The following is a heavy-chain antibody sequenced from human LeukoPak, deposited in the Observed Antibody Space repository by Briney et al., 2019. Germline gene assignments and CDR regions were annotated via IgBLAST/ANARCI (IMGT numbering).Heavy chain of an antibody. CDR1: GLTFSSYN. V-gene: IGHV3-21*01. CDR3: ARGTPATRDFDY. J-gene: IGHJ4*02. Sequence: GGSLRLSCVASGLTFSSYNMNWVRQAPGKGLEWVSFISSSSNYIYYADSVKGRFTISRDNAKNSLLLQMNSLRAEDTAVYYCARGTPATRDFDYWGQGTLGTGSS. D-gene: IGHD5-24*01. CDR2: ISSSSNYI.